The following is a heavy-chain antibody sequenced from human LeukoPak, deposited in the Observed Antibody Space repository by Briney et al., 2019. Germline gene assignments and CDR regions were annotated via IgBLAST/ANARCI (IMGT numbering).Heavy chain of an antibody. CDR3: ARVLRGVSMIVVVDAFDI. CDR1: GYTFTGYH. Sequence: ASVKVSCKASGYTFTGYHMHWVRQAPVQGLEWMGWINPNSGGTNYAQKFQGRVTMTRDTSISTAYMELSRLRSDDTAVYYCARVLRGVSMIVVVDAFDIWGQGTMVTVSS. CDR2: INPNSGGT. J-gene: IGHJ3*02. D-gene: IGHD3-22*01. V-gene: IGHV1-2*02.